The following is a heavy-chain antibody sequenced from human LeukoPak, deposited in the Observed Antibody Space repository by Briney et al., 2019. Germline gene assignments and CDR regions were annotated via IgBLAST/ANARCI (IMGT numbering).Heavy chain of an antibody. CDR3: AREEANTRIHFDY. V-gene: IGHV1-2*02. J-gene: IGHJ4*02. D-gene: IGHD3-22*01. Sequence: ASVKVSCKASGYTFTGYYIHWVRQAPGQGLEWMGYINPNSGYTNYAQKFQDRVTVTRDTSISTAYMELSRLRSDDTAVYYCAREEANTRIHFDYWGQGTLVTVSP. CDR2: INPNSGYT. CDR1: GYTFTGYY.